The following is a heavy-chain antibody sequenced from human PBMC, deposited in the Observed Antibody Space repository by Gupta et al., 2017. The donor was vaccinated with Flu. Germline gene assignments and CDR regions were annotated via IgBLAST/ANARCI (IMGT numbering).Heavy chain of an antibody. CDR2: IYYSGTT. CDR1: SYY. J-gene: IGHJ4*02. V-gene: IGHV4-39*02. D-gene: IGHD4-4*01. Sequence: SYYWYWIRQPPAKGLDWIGTIYYSGTTSYNPSLKSRVSISVDTSKNHFSLHLSSVTAADTPVYLSAIRSATLNYFASWRQGTLV. CDR3: AIRSATLNYFAS.